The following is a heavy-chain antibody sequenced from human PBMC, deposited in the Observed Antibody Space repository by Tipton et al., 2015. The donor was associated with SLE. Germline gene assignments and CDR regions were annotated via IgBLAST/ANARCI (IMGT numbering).Heavy chain of an antibody. Sequence: TLSLTCTVSGGSISSGSLYWTWIRQPAGKGLEWIGRIYTSGSTHYNPSLQSRVTISRDTSKNQFSLTLSSMTAADTAIYYCAREGPAAAGYFLYWGQGILVTVPS. CDR1: GGSISSGSLY. CDR2: IYTSGST. V-gene: IGHV4-61*02. CDR3: AREGPAAAGYFLY. D-gene: IGHD6-13*01. J-gene: IGHJ4*01.